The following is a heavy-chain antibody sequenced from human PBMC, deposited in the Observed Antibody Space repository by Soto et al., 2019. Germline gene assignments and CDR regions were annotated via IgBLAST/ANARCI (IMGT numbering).Heavy chain of an antibody. J-gene: IGHJ4*02. CDR1: GFSFSTYA. D-gene: IGHD2-21*01. CDR3: AKDRLYGYSPLDY. Sequence: EVPLLESGGGLVQPGGSLRLSCAASGFSFSTYAMHWVRQAPGKGLEWVSAISGSGDGTYFADSVKGRFTISRDNSKDMLYLQMSSLRADDTAVYYCAKDRLYGYSPLDYWGQGTLVTVSS. V-gene: IGHV3-23*01. CDR2: ISGSGDGT.